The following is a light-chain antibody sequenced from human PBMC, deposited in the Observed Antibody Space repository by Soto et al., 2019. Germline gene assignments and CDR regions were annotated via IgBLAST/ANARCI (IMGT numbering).Light chain of an antibody. CDR3: LQHNSYPLT. CDR2: EVS. Sequence: DILLTQSPSTLSASVGDRVTISCRASQSINKWLAWYQHKPGKAPNLLIYEVSTLHSGVPSRFSGSGSGTEFTLTISSLQPEDFATYYCLQHNSYPLTFGGGTKVDNK. CDR1: QSINKW. V-gene: IGKV1-5*03. J-gene: IGKJ4*01.